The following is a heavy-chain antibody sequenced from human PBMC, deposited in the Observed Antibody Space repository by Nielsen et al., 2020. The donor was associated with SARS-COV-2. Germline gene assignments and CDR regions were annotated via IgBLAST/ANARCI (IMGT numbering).Heavy chain of an antibody. J-gene: IGHJ5*02. CDR3: ARLLPTKYSSATNDWFDP. CDR1: GFTVSSNY. Sequence: GESLKISCAASGFTVSSNYMSWVRQAPGKGLEWVSVIYSGGSTYYADSVKGRFTISRDNSKNTLYLQMNSLRAEDTAVYYCARLLPTKYSSATNDWFDPWGQGTLVTVSS. V-gene: IGHV3-53*05. CDR2: IYSGGST. D-gene: IGHD6-19*01.